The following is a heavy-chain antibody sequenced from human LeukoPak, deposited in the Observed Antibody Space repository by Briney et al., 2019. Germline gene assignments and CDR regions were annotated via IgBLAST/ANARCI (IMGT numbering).Heavy chain of an antibody. CDR1: GFTFSSYA. Sequence: GGSLRLSCAASGFTFSSYAMSWVRQAPGKGLEWVGRIKSKTDGGTTDYAAPVKGRFTISRDDSKNTLYLQMNSLKTEDTAVYYCTTGPATVTTDYWGQGTLVTVSS. CDR2: IKSKTDGGTT. D-gene: IGHD4-17*01. V-gene: IGHV3-15*01. CDR3: TTGPATVTTDY. J-gene: IGHJ4*02.